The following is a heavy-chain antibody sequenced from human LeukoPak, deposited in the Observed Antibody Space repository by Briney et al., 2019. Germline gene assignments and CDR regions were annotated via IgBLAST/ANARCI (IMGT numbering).Heavy chain of an antibody. CDR3: ARIKCGGDCRGYYYYYHMDV. D-gene: IGHD2-21*02. J-gene: IGHJ6*03. Sequence: SETLSLTCTVSGGSISSYYWSWIRQPAGKGLEWIGRIYTTGSTNYNPSLKSRLTISVDTPKNQFSLKLRSVTAADTAVYYCARIKCGGDCRGYYYYYHMDVWGKGTTVTISS. V-gene: IGHV4-4*07. CDR2: IYTTGST. CDR1: GGSISSYY.